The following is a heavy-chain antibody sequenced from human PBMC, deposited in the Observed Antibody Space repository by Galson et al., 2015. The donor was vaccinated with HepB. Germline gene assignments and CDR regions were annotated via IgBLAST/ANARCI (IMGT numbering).Heavy chain of an antibody. CDR1: GYSFTSYW. V-gene: IGHV5-51*03. J-gene: IGHJ4*02. CDR3: ARLGANTGWYCSSTSCYTNYFDY. CDR2: IYPGDSDT. D-gene: IGHD2-2*02. Sequence: QSGAEVKKPGESLKISCKGSGYSFTSYWIGWVRQMPGKGLEWMGIIYPGDSDTRHSPSFQGQVTISADKSISTAYLQWSSLKASDTAMYYCARLGANTGWYCSSTSCYTNYFDYWGQGTLVTVSS.